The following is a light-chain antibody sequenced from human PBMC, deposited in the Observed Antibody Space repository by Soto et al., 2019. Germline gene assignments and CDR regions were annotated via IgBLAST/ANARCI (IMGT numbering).Light chain of an antibody. Sequence: DIVMTQSPDSLAVSLGERATINCKSSQSVLYNSDNKNYLAWYQQKAGQPPKLLIYWASTRDSGVPDRFSGSGSGADFTLTINNLQAEDVAVYYCQQYYTTLSFGEGTKVEIK. V-gene: IGKV4-1*01. J-gene: IGKJ4*01. CDR1: QSVLYNSDNKNY. CDR2: WAS. CDR3: QQYYTTLS.